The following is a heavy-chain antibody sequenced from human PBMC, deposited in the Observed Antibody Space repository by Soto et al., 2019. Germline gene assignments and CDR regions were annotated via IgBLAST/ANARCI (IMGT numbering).Heavy chain of an antibody. V-gene: IGHV3-23*01. Sequence: GGSLRLSCAASGFTFSSYAMSWVRQAPGKGLEWVSAISGSGGSTYYADSVKGRFTISRDNSKNTLYLQMNSLRAEGTAVYYCARTYYYGSGSYYKYYYGMDVWGQGTTVTVSS. D-gene: IGHD3-10*01. CDR3: ARTYYYGSGSYYKYYYGMDV. CDR1: GFTFSSYA. J-gene: IGHJ6*02. CDR2: ISGSGGST.